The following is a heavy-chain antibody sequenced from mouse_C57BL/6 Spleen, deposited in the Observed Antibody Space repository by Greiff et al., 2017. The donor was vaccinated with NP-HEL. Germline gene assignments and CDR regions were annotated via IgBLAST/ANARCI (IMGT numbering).Heavy chain of an antibody. CDR3: AREGDGDY. J-gene: IGHJ2*01. CDR1: GYTFTDYY. CDR2: IYPGSGNT. D-gene: IGHD3-3*01. V-gene: IGHV1-76*01. Sequence: VQLQQSGAELVRPGASVKLSCKASGYTFTDYYINWVKQRPGQGLEWIARIYPGSGNTYYNEKFKGKATLTAEKSSSTAYMQLSSLTSEDSAVYFCAREGDGDYWGQGTTLTVSS.